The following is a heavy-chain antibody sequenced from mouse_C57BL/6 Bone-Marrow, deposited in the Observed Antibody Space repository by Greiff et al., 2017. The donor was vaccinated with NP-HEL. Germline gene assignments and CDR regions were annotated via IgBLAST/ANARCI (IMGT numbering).Heavy chain of an antibody. CDR2: IDPSDSET. J-gene: IGHJ1*03. CDR3: ARLRWLPWYFDV. D-gene: IGHD2-3*01. CDR1: GYTFTSYW. V-gene: IGHV1-52*01. Sequence: QVQLQQPGAELVRPGSSVKLSCKASGYTFTSYWMHWVKQRPIQGLEWIGNIDPSDSETHYNQKFKDKATLTVDKSSSTAYMQLSSLTSEDSAVYYCARLRWLPWYFDVWGTGTTVTVSS.